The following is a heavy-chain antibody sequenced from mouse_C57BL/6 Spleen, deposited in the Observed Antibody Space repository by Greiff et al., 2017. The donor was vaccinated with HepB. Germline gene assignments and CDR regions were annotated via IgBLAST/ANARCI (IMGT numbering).Heavy chain of an antibody. D-gene: IGHD2-3*01. Sequence: EVMLVESGGGLVKPGGSLKLSCAASGFTFSSYTMSWVRQTPEKRLEWVATISGGGGNTYYPDSVKGRFTISRDNAKNTLYLQMSSLRSEDTALYYCARQDGYYGYAMDYWGQGTSVTVSS. CDR1: GFTFSSYT. CDR3: ARQDGYYGYAMDY. V-gene: IGHV5-9*01. J-gene: IGHJ4*01. CDR2: ISGGGGNT.